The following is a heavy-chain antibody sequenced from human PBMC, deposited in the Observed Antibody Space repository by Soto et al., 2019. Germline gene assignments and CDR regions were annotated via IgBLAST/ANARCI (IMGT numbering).Heavy chain of an antibody. V-gene: IGHV3-20*04. D-gene: IGHD6-19*01. CDR2: INWSGSST. CDR1: GFTFEDHG. J-gene: IGHJ3*02. CDR3: ARDGGVAVAVDASDI. Sequence: PGGSLRLSCAASGFTFEDHGMTWVRQVPGKGLEWVAEINWSGSSTSYADSVKGRFTISRDNAKNSLYLQMNSLRAEDTALYFCARDGGVAVAVDASDIWGRGTMVTVSS.